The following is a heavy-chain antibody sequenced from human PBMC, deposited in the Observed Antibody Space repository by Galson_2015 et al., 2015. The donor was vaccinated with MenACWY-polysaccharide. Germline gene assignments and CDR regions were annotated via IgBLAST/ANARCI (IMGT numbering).Heavy chain of an antibody. D-gene: IGHD3-10*01. V-gene: IGHV1-8*01. CDR3: ARTFGDFDY. CDR2: MNPSSGNL. Sequence: SVKVSCKASGYTFTNYDINWVRQAPGQGLEWMAWMNPSSGNLGYAQKFHGRVTLTKDTSINTAYLELSSLRSEDTAMYYCARTFGDFDYWGQGTLVTVSS. J-gene: IGHJ4*02. CDR1: GYTFTNYD.